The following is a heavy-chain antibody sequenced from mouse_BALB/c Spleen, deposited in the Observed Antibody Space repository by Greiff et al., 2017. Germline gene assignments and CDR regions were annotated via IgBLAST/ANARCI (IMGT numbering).Heavy chain of an antibody. J-gene: IGHJ3*01. CDR2: ILPGSGST. D-gene: IGHD3-2*01. CDR3: ATTARSVAY. Sequence: QVQLQQSGAELMKPGASVKISCKATGYTFSSYWIEWVKQRPGHGLEWIGEILPGSGSTNYNEKFKGKATFTADTSSNTAYMQLSSLTSEDSAVYYCATTARSVAYWGQGTLVTVSA. V-gene: IGHV1-9*01. CDR1: GYTFSSYW.